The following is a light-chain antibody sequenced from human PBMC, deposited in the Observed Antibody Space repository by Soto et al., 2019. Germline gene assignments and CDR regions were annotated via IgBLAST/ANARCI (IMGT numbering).Light chain of an antibody. Sequence: EIVMTQSPGTLSVSPGERATLSCRASQNIRSNLAWYQQKPGQAPRLLIYETSIRAPGIPARFSGSGSGTEFTLTISSLQSEDFAVYHCQQYYNWPPFTFGPETKVDIK. CDR2: ETS. CDR3: QQYYNWPPFT. J-gene: IGKJ3*01. V-gene: IGKV3-15*01. CDR1: QNIRSN.